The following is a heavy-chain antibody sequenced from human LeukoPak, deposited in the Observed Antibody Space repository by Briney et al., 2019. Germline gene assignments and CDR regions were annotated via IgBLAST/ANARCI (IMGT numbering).Heavy chain of an antibody. Sequence: SETLSLTCTVSGGSISSYYWSWIRQPPGKGLEWIGYIYYSGSTNYNPSLRSRVTISVDTSKNQFSLKLSSVTAADTAVYYCARSPPVGAKYYFDYWGQGTLVTVSS. V-gene: IGHV4-59*01. D-gene: IGHD1-26*01. CDR3: ARSPPVGAKYYFDY. J-gene: IGHJ4*02. CDR2: IYYSGST. CDR1: GGSISSYY.